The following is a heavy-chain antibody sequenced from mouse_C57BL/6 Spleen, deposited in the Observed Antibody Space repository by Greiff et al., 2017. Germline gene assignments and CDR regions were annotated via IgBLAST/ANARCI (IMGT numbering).Heavy chain of an antibody. D-gene: IGHD2-2*01. CDR2: IRNKANNHAT. CDR1: GFTFSDAW. CDR3: TRRGNGYDEGYFDY. J-gene: IGHJ2*01. Sequence: EVKVEESGGGLVQPGGSMKLSCAASGFTFSDAWMDWVRQSPEKGLEWVAEIRNKANNHATYYAESVKGRFTISRDDSKSSVYLQMNSLRAEDTGIYYCTRRGNGYDEGYFDYWGQGTTLTVSS. V-gene: IGHV6-6*01.